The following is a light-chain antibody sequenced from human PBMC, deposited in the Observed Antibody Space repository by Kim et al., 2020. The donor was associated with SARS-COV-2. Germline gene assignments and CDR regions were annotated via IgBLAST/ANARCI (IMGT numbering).Light chain of an antibody. J-gene: IGLJ3*02. CDR2: NDN. Sequence: QPVLTQPPSTSGTPGQRVTISCSGSSSNVGLHFVNWYQQLPGTAPKVFIDNDNQRPSGVPDRFSGSRSGTSASLAISGLQSEDEADYYCATWDVSLNGWVFGGGTQLTVL. V-gene: IGLV1-44*01. CDR3: ATWDVSLNGWV. CDR1: SSNVGLHF.